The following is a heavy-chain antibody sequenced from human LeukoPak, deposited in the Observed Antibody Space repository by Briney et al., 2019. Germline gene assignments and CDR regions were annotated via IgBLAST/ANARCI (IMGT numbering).Heavy chain of an antibody. CDR2: MNLNNCDT. V-gene: IGHV1-8*01. CDR3: ARGEHCNSVSCYGSPASPGYAFNV. CDR1: GYTFTSYD. Sequence: ASVTVSCKASGYTFTSYDINGVRQATAQGLEWVGGMNLNNCDTDYEQKFQGRVTMTRDTSISTAYMEASSLGSEDTATYYCARGEHCNSVSCYGSPASPGYAFNVWGEGTMVTVSS. J-gene: IGHJ3*01. D-gene: IGHD2-2*01.